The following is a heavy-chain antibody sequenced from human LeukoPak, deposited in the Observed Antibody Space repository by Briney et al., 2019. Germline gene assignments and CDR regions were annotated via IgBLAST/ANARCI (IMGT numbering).Heavy chain of an antibody. V-gene: IGHV1-18*01. CDR3: ARDGYYDFWSGYNDAFDI. D-gene: IGHD3-3*01. CDR1: GDTFTSYG. CDR2: ISAYNGNT. Sequence: ASVKVSCKASGDTFTSYGISWVRQAPGQGLEWMGWISAYNGNTNYAQKLQGRVTMTTDTSTSTAYMELRSLRSDDTAVYYCARDGYYDFWSGYNDAFDIWGQGTMVTVSS. J-gene: IGHJ3*02.